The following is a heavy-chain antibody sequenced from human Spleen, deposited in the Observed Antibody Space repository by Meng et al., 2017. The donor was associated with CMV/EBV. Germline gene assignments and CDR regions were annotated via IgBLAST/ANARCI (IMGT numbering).Heavy chain of an antibody. J-gene: IGHJ4*02. Sequence: GGSLRLSCAASGFTFSSYGMHWVRQAPGKGLEWVAFIRYDGRNKSYGESVKGRFTISRDNSKTTPYLQMNSLRAEDTALYYCVRRLYDYDSSGFSPWGQGTLVTVSS. V-gene: IGHV3-30*02. CDR3: VRRLYDYDSSGFSP. CDR2: IRYDGRNK. CDR1: GFTFSSYG. D-gene: IGHD3-22*01.